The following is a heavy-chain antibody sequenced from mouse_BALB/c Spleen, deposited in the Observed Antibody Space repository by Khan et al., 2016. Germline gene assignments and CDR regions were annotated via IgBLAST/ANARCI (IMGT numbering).Heavy chain of an antibody. CDR3: AISGVQLGLPDY. CDR2: IKTNTGET. Sequence: QLVQSGPELKKPGETVKISCKGSGYTFIKYGMNWVKQAPGKGLKWMGWIKTNTGETTYAEEFKGRFVFFLETSVSNAYLQINNLKNTDTAAYVFAISGVQLGLPDYWGQGTTLSVSS. CDR1: GYTFIKYG. J-gene: IGHJ2*01. D-gene: IGHD3-1*01. V-gene: IGHV9-3*02.